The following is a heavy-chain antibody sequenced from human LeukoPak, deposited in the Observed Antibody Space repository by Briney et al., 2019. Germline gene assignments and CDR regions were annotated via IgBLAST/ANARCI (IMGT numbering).Heavy chain of an antibody. CDR1: GGSFSGYY. D-gene: IGHD2-2*01. J-gene: IGHJ4*02. CDR3: ARQLGYCSSTSCHKEIEY. Sequence: PSETLSLTCAVYGGSFSGYYWSWIRQPPGKGLEWIGEINHSGSTNYNPSLKSRVTISVDTSKNQFSLKRSSVTAADTAVYYCARQLGYCSSTSCHKEIEYWGQGNLVTVSS. CDR2: INHSGST. V-gene: IGHV4-34*01.